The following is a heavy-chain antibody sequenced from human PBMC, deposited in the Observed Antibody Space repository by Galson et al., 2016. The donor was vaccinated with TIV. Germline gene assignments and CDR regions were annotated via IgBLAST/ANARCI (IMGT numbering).Heavy chain of an antibody. CDR1: GYTLSVIA. V-gene: IGHV1-24*01. J-gene: IGHJ4*02. CDR2: FDPEAGRT. D-gene: IGHD3-22*01. Sequence: SVKVSCKVSGYTLSVIAMHWVRQAPGEGLEWVGGFDPEAGRTIYAQKFHGRVTVTEGTATDTAYMELNNLRSDDTAVYYCATVAWFPGLSLDSWGQGTLVSVSS. CDR3: ATVAWFPGLSLDS.